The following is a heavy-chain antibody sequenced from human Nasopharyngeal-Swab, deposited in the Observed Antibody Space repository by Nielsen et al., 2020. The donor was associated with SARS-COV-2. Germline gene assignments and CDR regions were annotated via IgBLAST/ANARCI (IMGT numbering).Heavy chain of an antibody. D-gene: IGHD1-14*01. CDR1: GYSFTSYW. Sequence: KVSCKGSGYSFTSYWIGWVRQMPGKGLEWMGIIYPGDSDTRYSPSFQGQVTISADKSISTAYLQWSSLKASDTAMYYCARHLLGSNRYFDYWGQGTLVTVSS. CDR3: ARHLLGSNRYFDY. V-gene: IGHV5-51*01. J-gene: IGHJ4*02. CDR2: IYPGDSDT.